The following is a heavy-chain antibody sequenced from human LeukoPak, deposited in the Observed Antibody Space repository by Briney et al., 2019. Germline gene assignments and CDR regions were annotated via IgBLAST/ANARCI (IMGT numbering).Heavy chain of an antibody. D-gene: IGHD3-3*01. Sequence: ASVKVSCKVTGYTLTELYMHWVRQAPGKGLEWMGGFDPEDGETIYAQKFQGRFTMTEDTSTDTAYMELSSLRSEDTAVYYCATTIFAPAVAFDIWGQGTMVTVSS. CDR3: ATTIFAPAVAFDI. CDR2: FDPEDGET. CDR1: GYTLTELY. J-gene: IGHJ3*02. V-gene: IGHV1-24*01.